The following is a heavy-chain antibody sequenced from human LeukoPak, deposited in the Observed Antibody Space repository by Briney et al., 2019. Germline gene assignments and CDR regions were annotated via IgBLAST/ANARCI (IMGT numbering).Heavy chain of an antibody. V-gene: IGHV3-48*01. D-gene: IGHD4-11*01. CDR2: ISSRSITT. J-gene: IGHJ6*03. Sequence: PGGSLRLSCAASGFTFSSYAMSWVRQAPGKGLEWVSYISSRSITTYYADSVKGRFTISRDKAKNSLYLQMNSLRAEDTAVYYCARGHTRLAIYYMDVWGKGTTVTISS. CDR3: ARGHTRLAIYYMDV. CDR1: GFTFSSYA.